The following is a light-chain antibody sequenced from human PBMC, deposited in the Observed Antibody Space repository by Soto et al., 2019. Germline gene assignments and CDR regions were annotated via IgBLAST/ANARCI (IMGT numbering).Light chain of an antibody. CDR3: QQDNSWT. CDR2: KAS. Sequence: DIQMTQSPSTLSASVGARVTITCRASQSISSWLAWYQQKPGKAPKLLIYKASSLESGVPSRFSGSGSGTEFTLTISSLQPDDFATYYCQQDNSWTFGQGTKVEIK. V-gene: IGKV1-5*03. CDR1: QSISSW. J-gene: IGKJ1*01.